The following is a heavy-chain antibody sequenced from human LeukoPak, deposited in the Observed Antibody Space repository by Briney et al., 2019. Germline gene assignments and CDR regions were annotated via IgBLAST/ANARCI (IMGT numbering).Heavy chain of an antibody. V-gene: IGHV1-69*01. Sequence: GSSVKVSCKASGGTFSSYAISWVRQAPGQGLEWMGGIIPIFGTANYAQKFQGRVTITADESTSTAYMELSSLRSEGTAVYYCARDYDFWSGYLDYWGQGTLVTVSS. J-gene: IGHJ4*02. CDR3: ARDYDFWSGYLDY. CDR1: GGTFSSYA. D-gene: IGHD3-3*01. CDR2: IIPIFGTA.